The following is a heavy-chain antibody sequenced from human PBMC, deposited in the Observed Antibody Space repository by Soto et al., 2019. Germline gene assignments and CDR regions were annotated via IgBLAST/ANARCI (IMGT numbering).Heavy chain of an antibody. Sequence: SETLSLTCTVSGGSISTYYWSWIRQPPGKGLEWIGYIYYSGSTNYNPSLKSRVTISVDTSKNQFSLKLSSVTAADTAVYYCAREETYGLDVWGQGTTVTVSS. CDR3: AREETYGLDV. V-gene: IGHV4-59*01. CDR2: IYYSGST. CDR1: GGSISTYY. J-gene: IGHJ6*02.